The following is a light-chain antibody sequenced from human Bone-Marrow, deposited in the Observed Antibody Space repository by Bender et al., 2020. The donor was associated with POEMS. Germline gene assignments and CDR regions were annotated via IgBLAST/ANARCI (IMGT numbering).Light chain of an antibody. V-gene: IGLV1-44*01. J-gene: IGLJ3*02. CDR2: SSH. CDR1: SSNIGAHA. CDR3: AVRDESLKGWV. Sequence: QSVLTQLPSSSGTPGPRVTISCPGGSSNIGAHAVNRYQHLPGMAPKLLIYSSHLRPSEVPARLSGSWSGTSASVAIGVVQSENAAEYYAAVRDESLKGWVFSGGTKLTVL.